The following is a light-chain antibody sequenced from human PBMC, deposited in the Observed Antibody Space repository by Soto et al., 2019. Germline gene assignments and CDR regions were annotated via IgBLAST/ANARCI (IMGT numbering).Light chain of an antibody. Sequence: DIQMTQSPSSLSASIEDRFIITCRASQSISNHLNWYQQKPGKAPKLLIFAASSLQSGVPSRFSGSRSGPDSTLTISSLQPEDFATYYCQQSYSSPPTFGQGTKVEIK. CDR1: QSISNH. CDR3: QQSYSSPPT. CDR2: AAS. V-gene: IGKV1-39*01. J-gene: IGKJ1*01.